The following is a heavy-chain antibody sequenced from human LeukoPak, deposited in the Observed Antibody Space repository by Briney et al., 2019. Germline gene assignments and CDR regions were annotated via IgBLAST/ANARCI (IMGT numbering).Heavy chain of an antibody. Sequence: GGSLRLSCTASGFTFSNYAMSWVRRAPGRGLGGVSAISGNGGSTFDADSVKGRFTISRDNSKNTLYLQMNSLRAEDTAIYYCAKDVFELYDIYDHWGQGTLVTVSS. D-gene: IGHD3-9*01. J-gene: IGHJ4*02. CDR2: ISGNGGST. CDR1: GFTFSNYA. CDR3: AKDVFELYDIYDH. V-gene: IGHV3-23*01.